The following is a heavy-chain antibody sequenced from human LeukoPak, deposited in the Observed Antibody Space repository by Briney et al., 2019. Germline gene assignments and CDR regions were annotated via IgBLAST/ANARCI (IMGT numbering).Heavy chain of an antibody. CDR1: GGSISSGGYY. CDR3: ARSKYQLLSQYNWFDP. Sequence: SETLSLTCTVSGGSISSGGYYWSWIRQHPGKGLEWIGCIYYSGSTYYNPSLKSRVTISVDTSKNQFSLKLSSVTAADTAVYYCARSKYQLLSQYNWFDPWGQGTLVTVSS. V-gene: IGHV4-31*03. D-gene: IGHD2-2*01. CDR2: IYYSGST. J-gene: IGHJ5*02.